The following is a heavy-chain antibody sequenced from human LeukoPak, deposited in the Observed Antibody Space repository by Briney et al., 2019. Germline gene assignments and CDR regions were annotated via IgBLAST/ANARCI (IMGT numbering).Heavy chain of an antibody. Sequence: GGSLRLSCAASGFSFSDYFMTWIRQSPGKGLEWISYVYGSGSTKYYPGVVKGRFIIFKDNAQKLSYLQMNSLRAEDTAIYYCARATATYSVSPGALDIWGQGTMVIVSS. CDR1: GFSFSDYF. V-gene: IGHV3-11*04. D-gene: IGHD1-26*01. CDR2: VYGSGSTK. CDR3: ARATATYSVSPGALDI. J-gene: IGHJ3*02.